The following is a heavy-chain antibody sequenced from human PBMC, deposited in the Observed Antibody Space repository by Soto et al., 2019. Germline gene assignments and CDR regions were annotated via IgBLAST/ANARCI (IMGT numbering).Heavy chain of an antibody. Sequence: WVRQMPGKCLEWLGRTYYRSKWYNDYAVSVKSRITINPDTSKNQFSLQLNSVTPEDTAVYYCARDLFLVGATPSYYYYYGTEVRGQGTTVPGSS. CDR2: TYYRSKWYN. V-gene: IGHV6-1*01. D-gene: IGHD1-26*01. J-gene: IGHJ6*02. CDR3: ARDLFLVGATPSYYYYYGTEV.